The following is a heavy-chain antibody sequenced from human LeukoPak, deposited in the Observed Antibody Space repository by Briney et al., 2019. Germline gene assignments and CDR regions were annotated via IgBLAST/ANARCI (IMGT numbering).Heavy chain of an antibody. Sequence: SETLSLTCAVSGYSISSGYYWGWIRQPPGKGLEWIGNFYHSGGTYYNPSLKSRVTISVDTSKNQFSLKLSSVTAADTAVYYCAKIPGGSRADYWGQGTLVTASS. V-gene: IGHV4-38-2*01. J-gene: IGHJ4*02. CDR2: FYHSGGT. D-gene: IGHD6-25*01. CDR3: AKIPGGSRADY. CDR1: GYSISSGYY.